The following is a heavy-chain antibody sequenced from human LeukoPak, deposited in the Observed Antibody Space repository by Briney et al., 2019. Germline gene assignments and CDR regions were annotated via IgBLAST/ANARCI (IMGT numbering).Heavy chain of an antibody. CDR3: ARISRDGYNAYYQYYMDV. Sequence: AESLQTYCKGSGYSFTSYWSGWVRQMPGKGLEWMGIIYPGDSDTRYSPSFQGQVTISADKSISTAYLRWSSLKASDTAMYYCARISRDGYNAYYQYYMDVWGNGDTVTVSS. D-gene: IGHD5-24*01. CDR2: IYPGDSDT. CDR1: GYSFTSYW. J-gene: IGHJ6*03. V-gene: IGHV5-51*01.